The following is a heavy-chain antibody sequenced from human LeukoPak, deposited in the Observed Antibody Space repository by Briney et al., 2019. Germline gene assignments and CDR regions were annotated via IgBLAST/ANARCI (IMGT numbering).Heavy chain of an antibody. V-gene: IGHV1-8*01. J-gene: IGHJ5*02. CDR2: MNPNSGNT. D-gene: IGHD4-17*01. CDR1: GYTFTSYD. Sequence: ASVKVSCKASGYTFTSYDINWVRQATGQGLEWMGWMNPNSGNTGYAQKFQGRVTMTRDTSISTAYMELSSLRSEDTAVYYCVRGSHYGDYDDPWGQGTLVTVSS. CDR3: VRGSHYGDYDDP.